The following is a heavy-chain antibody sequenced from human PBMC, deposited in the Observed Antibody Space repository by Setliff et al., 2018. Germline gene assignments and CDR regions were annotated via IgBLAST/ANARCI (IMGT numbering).Heavy chain of an antibody. J-gene: IGHJ4*02. Sequence: PSETLSLTCGVSGYSISSGHFWGWIRQPPGKGLEWLGNIFHSGSTYYNPTLNSRVTMSVDTSKNQFSLMLTSVTAADTAVYYCARAGSAPARRKGVFEYWGQGTPVTVSS. D-gene: IGHD6-13*01. V-gene: IGHV4-38-2*01. CDR2: IFHSGST. CDR3: ARAGSAPARRKGVFEY. CDR1: GYSISSGHF.